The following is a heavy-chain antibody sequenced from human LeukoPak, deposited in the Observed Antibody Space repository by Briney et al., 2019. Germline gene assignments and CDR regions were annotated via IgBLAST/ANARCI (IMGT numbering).Heavy chain of an antibody. J-gene: IGHJ4*02. Sequence: ASVKVSCKASGYTFTKHGISWLRQAPGQGLEWMGWISADNGKTEYAQKFQGRVTLTTDTSASTVYMELKSLRSDDTAVYYCARDWPAVITDYWGLGTLVIVSP. V-gene: IGHV1-18*01. CDR2: ISADNGKT. CDR1: GYTFTKHG. D-gene: IGHD2/OR15-2a*01. CDR3: ARDWPAVITDY.